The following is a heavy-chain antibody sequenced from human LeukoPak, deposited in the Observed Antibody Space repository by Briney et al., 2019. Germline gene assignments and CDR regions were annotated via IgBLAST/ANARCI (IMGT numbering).Heavy chain of an antibody. D-gene: IGHD3-3*01. J-gene: IGHJ4*01. CDR2: ISGSGGST. V-gene: IGHV3-23*01. CDR3: AKADTLRLSEWLPQY. CDR1: GFTISSYA. Sequence: GGSLRLSCAASGFTISSYAMSWVRQAPGKGLEWVSAISGSGGSTYYADSVKGRFTISRDNSKNTLYLQMNSLRAEDTAEYYCAKADTLRLSEWLPQYWGQGTLVTVSS.